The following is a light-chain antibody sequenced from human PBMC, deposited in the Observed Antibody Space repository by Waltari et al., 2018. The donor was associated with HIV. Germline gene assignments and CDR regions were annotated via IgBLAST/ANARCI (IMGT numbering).Light chain of an antibody. J-gene: IGKJ4*01. Sequence: EVVLTQSQGTLSLSPGERATFSCRASQVVSKSYLAWYQQKPGQAPRLLMYGAINRAAGTPDRFIGSASGSGTDFTLTISRLEPEDFAVYHCQQYGSSPITFGGGTKVEIK. V-gene: IGKV3-20*01. CDR1: QVVSKSY. CDR3: QQYGSSPIT. CDR2: GAI.